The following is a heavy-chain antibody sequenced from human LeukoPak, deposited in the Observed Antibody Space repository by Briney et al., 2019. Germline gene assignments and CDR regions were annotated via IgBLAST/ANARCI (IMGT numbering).Heavy chain of an antibody. J-gene: IGHJ4*02. CDR2: IWYDGSDK. CDR3: ARSSTNWGSFDY. Sequence: GGSLRLSCAASGFTFSSFGMHWVRQAPGKGPEWVAVIWYDGSDKYYADSLRGRFTISRDNSKNTLYLQMNSLRAEDTAVYYCARSSTNWGSFDYWGQGTLVTVSS. V-gene: IGHV3-33*01. D-gene: IGHD7-27*01. CDR1: GFTFSSFG.